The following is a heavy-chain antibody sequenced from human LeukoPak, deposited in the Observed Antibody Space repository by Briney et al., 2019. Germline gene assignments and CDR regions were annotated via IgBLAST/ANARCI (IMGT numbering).Heavy chain of an antibody. CDR3: ARDRYSGYDFDYYYYGMDV. V-gene: IGHV3-64*04. D-gene: IGHD5-12*01. J-gene: IGHJ6*02. Sequence: GGSLRLSCSASGFTFSSYAMHWVRQAPGKGLEYVSAISSNGGSTYYADSVKGRFTISRDNAKNSLYLQMNSLRAEDTAVYYCARDRYSGYDFDYYYYGMDVWGQGTTVTVSS. CDR1: GFTFSSYA. CDR2: ISSNGGST.